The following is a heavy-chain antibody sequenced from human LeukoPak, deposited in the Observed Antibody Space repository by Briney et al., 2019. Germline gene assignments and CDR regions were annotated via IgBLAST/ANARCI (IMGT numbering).Heavy chain of an antibody. CDR3: ARGTLNYYDSSGYQALAHDY. J-gene: IGHJ4*02. V-gene: IGHV1-46*01. Sequence: VASVKVSCKASGYTFTSYYMHWVRQAPGQGLEWMGIINPSGGSTSYAQKFQGRVTMTRDTSTSTVYMELSSLRSEDTAVYYCARGTLNYYDSSGYQALAHDYWGQGTLVTVSS. CDR2: INPSGGST. D-gene: IGHD3-22*01. CDR1: GYTFTSYY.